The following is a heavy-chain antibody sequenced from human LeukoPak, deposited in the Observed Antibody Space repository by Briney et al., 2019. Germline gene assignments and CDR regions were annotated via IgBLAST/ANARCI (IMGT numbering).Heavy chain of an antibody. Sequence: AGGSLRLSCEVSGFTFSNYWMMWVRQAPGKGLEWVASIDEDGSETNYVDSVTGRFTVSRDHAKNSLFLQMNNLRAEDTAVYYCAKMLDSSGYNAFDIWGQGTMVTVSS. CDR2: IDEDGSET. D-gene: IGHD3-22*01. J-gene: IGHJ3*02. V-gene: IGHV3-7*03. CDR3: AKMLDSSGYNAFDI. CDR1: GFTFSNYW.